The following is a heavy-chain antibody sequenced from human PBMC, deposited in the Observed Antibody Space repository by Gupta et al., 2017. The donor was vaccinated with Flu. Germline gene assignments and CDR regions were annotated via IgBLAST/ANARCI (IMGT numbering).Heavy chain of an antibody. CDR1: GGSFSGYY. CDR2: INHSGST. Sequence: QVQLQQWGAGLLKPSETLSLTCAVYGGSFSGYYWSWIRQPPGKGLEWIGEINHSGSTNYNPSLKSRVTISVDTSKNQFSLKLSSVTAADTAVYYCARRFVPYNLGGYYYYGMDVWGQGTTVTVSS. V-gene: IGHV4-34*01. CDR3: ARRFVPYNLGGYYYYGMDV. J-gene: IGHJ6*02. D-gene: IGHD6-6*01.